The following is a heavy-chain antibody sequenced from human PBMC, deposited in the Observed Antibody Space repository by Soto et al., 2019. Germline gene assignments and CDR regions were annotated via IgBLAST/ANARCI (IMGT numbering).Heavy chain of an antibody. CDR2: IYYSGST. D-gene: IGHD2-2*01. V-gene: IGHV4-59*08. J-gene: IGHJ6*03. CDR1: GGSISSYY. Sequence: SETLSLTCTVSGGSISSYYWSWIRQPPGKGLEWIGYIYYSGSTNYNPSLKSRVTISVDTSKNQFSLKLSSVTAADTAVYYCARHSSFGNRPGYCSSTSCSYYYYMDVWGKGTTVTVSS. CDR3: ARHSSFGNRPGYCSSTSCSYYYYMDV.